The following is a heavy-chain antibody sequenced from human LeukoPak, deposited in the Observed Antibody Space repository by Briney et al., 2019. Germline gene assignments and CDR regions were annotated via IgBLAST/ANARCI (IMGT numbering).Heavy chain of an antibody. Sequence: GGSLRLSCAASGFTFSSYAMSWVRQAPGKGLEWVSAISGSGGSTYYADSVKGRFTISRHNSKNTLYLQMNSLRAADTSVYHYAKWDIAADYWGQGTLVTVSS. CDR1: GFTFSSYA. CDR2: ISGSGGST. CDR3: AKWDIAADY. V-gene: IGHV3-23*01. J-gene: IGHJ4*02. D-gene: IGHD6-13*01.